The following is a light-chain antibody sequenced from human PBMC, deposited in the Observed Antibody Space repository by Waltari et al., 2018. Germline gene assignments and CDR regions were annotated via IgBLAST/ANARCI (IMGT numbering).Light chain of an antibody. CDR1: SGHSSYA. V-gene: IGLV4-69*01. CDR3: QTGGTGIVI. CDR2: LNSDGSH. J-gene: IGLJ2*01. Sequence: QLVLTQSPSASASLGASVKLTCTLSSGHSSYAIAWHQQQPAKGPRYLMKLNSDGSHNKGDGIPARFSGSSSGAERYLTISSLQSEDEADYYCQTGGTGIVIFGGGTKLTVL.